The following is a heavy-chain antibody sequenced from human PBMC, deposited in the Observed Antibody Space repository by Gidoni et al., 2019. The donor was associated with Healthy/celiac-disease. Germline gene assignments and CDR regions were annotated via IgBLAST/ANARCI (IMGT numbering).Heavy chain of an antibody. CDR3: ARDGFDCGGDCYLDY. CDR2: ISSSSSYI. D-gene: IGHD2-21*01. V-gene: IGHV3-21*01. Sequence: EVQLVESGGGLVKPGGSLRLSCAASGFTFSRYSMNWVRQAPGKGLEWVSSISSSSSYIYYADSVKGRFTISRDNAKNSLYLQMNSLRAEDTAVYYCARDGFDCGGDCYLDYWGQGTLVTVSS. CDR1: GFTFSRYS. J-gene: IGHJ4*02.